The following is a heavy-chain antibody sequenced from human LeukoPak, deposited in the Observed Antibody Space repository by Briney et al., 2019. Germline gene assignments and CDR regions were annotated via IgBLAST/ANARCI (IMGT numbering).Heavy chain of an antibody. J-gene: IGHJ4*02. Sequence: SETLSLTCTVSGGSISSYYWSWIRQPPGKGLEWIGEINHSGSTNYNPSLKSRVTISVDTSKNQFSLKLSSVTAADTAVYYCARIGIVATIDYWGQGTLVTVSS. D-gene: IGHD5-12*01. CDR1: GGSISSYY. CDR3: ARIGIVATIDY. V-gene: IGHV4-34*01. CDR2: INHSGST.